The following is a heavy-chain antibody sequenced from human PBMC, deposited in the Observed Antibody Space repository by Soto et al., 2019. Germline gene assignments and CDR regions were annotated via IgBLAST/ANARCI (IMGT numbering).Heavy chain of an antibody. CDR1: GFTFSSYA. V-gene: IGHV3-64D*06. J-gene: IGHJ4*02. D-gene: IGHD5-18*01. Sequence: PGGSLRLSCSASGFTFSSYAMHWVRQAPGKGLEYVSAISSNGGSTYYADSVKGRFTISRDNSKNTLYLQMSSLRAEDTAVYYCVKDLGLIQLWLTFDYWGQGTLVTVSS. CDR3: VKDLGLIQLWLTFDY. CDR2: ISSNGGST.